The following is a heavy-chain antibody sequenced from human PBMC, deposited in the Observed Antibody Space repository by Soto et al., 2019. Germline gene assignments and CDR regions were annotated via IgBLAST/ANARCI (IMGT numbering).Heavy chain of an antibody. J-gene: IGHJ4*02. CDR2: LWYDGSRE. CDR1: GFSVSTHV. Sequence: QVQLVESGGGVVQPGRSLRIAWTASGFSVSTHVIHWVRQAPGKGLEWVAVLWYDGSREYYAESVKGRFTISRDNSKNTMYLQMNSLRAEDTAVYYCARVPRYDTWYFDYWGQGTLATVSS. D-gene: IGHD3-22*01. CDR3: ARVPRYDTWYFDY. V-gene: IGHV3-33*01.